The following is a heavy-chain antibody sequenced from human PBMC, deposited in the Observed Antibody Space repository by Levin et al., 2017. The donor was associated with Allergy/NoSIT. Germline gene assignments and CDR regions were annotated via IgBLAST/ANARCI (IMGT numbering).Heavy chain of an antibody. V-gene: IGHV1-24*01. J-gene: IGHJ6*02. Sequence: ASVKVSCKVSEYTLTNLAMHWVRQAPGKGLEWMGGFDPENAVTVYAQKLQGRVIMTEDTSTDTAYMELRSLTSEDTAVYYCETIYDFPSGLDVWGQGTTVTVSS. CDR3: ETIYDFPSGLDV. CDR2: FDPENAVT. CDR1: EYTLTNLA. D-gene: IGHD3-3*01.